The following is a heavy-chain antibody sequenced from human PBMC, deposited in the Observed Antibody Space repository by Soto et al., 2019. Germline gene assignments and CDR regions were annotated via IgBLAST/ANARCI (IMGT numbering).Heavy chain of an antibody. CDR1: GFSFSDYY. CDR2: ISSSNGII. Sequence: QVQLVESGGDLVKPGGSLRLSCAASGFSFSDYYMNWVRQAPGKGLEWISYISSSNGIIHYSGSVKGRFTISRDNAKNSLYLQMNSLRADDTAVYYCARCSRRGTYYYYYGMDVWGQGTTVTVSS. V-gene: IGHV3-11*01. CDR3: ARCSRRGTYYYYYGMDV. D-gene: IGHD3-10*02. J-gene: IGHJ6*02.